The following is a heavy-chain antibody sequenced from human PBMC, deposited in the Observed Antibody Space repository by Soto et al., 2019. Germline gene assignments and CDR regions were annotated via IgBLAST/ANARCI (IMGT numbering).Heavy chain of an antibody. J-gene: IGHJ3*02. CDR2: INPNSGGT. D-gene: IGHD3-3*01. Sequence: SVKVSCKASGYTFTGYYMHWVRQAPGQGLEWMGWINPNSGGTNYAQKFQGRVTMTRDTSISTAYMELSRLRSDDTAVYYCARDRYGFTYAFDIWGQGTMVTVS. CDR3: ARDRYGFTYAFDI. CDR1: GYTFTGYY. V-gene: IGHV1-2*02.